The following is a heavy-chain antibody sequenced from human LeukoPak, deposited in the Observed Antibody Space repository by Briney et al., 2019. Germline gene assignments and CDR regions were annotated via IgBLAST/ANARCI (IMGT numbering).Heavy chain of an antibody. D-gene: IGHD2-15*01. Sequence: ASVTDSRKACGYTYTGYYMHWVRQAPGKGREGVGIINPRGGSTGNAQKFQGRVTMARDTSTSTVYMELSSLRSEDTAVYYCARGGSIDIVVVVTATRPFDIWGQGTMVTVSS. CDR1: GYTYTGYY. V-gene: IGHV1-46*01. J-gene: IGHJ3*02. CDR2: INPRGGST. CDR3: ARGGSIDIVVVVTATRPFDI.